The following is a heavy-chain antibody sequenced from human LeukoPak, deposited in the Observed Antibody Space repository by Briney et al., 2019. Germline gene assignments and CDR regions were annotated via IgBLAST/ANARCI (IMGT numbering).Heavy chain of an antibody. Sequence: ASVTVSCKASGYTFTNYYMHWVRQAPGQGLEWMGLINPSGGSTSYAQKFQGRVTMTRDTSTSTVYMELSSLRSEDTAVYYCARGHMLLWFGELLGPGAFDIWGQGTMVTVSS. CDR3: ARGHMLLWFGELLGPGAFDI. V-gene: IGHV1-46*01. CDR2: INPSGGST. CDR1: GYTFTNYY. J-gene: IGHJ3*02. D-gene: IGHD3-10*01.